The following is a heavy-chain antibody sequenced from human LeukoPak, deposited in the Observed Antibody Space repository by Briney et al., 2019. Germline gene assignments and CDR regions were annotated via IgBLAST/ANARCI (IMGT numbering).Heavy chain of an antibody. V-gene: IGHV4-38-2*01. CDR3: ARPAKRLLWYHTGWFDP. D-gene: IGHD3-10*01. CDR2: INHSGST. CDR1: GYSISSGYY. J-gene: IGHJ5*02. Sequence: PSETLSLTCEVSGYSISSGYYWGWIRQPPGKGLEWIGEINHSGSTNYNPSLKSRVTISVDTSKNQFSLKLSSVTAADTAVYYCARPAKRLLWYHTGWFDPWGQGTLVTVSS.